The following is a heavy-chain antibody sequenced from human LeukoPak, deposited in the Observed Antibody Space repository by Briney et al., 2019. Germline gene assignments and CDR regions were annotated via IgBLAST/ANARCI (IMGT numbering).Heavy chain of an antibody. J-gene: IGHJ6*03. Sequence: SETLSLTCAVYGGSFSGYYWTWIRQAPGKGLEWIGEISGRISYNPSLKSRLTISVDASKNQFSLNLRSLTAADTAVYYCARGRQEVSMMVVVMTAVSYYLDVWGKGTTVTVS. CDR1: GGSFSGYY. V-gene: IGHV4-34*01. CDR2: ISGRI. D-gene: IGHD3-22*01. CDR3: ARGRQEVSMMVVVMTAVSYYLDV.